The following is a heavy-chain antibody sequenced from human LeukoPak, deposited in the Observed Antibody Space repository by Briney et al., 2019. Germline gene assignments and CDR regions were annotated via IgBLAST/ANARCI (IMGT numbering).Heavy chain of an antibody. CDR3: VRKFATGD. D-gene: IGHD1-14*01. CDR1: GFTFSSHL. CDR2: VKSDGTAT. J-gene: IGHJ4*02. Sequence: GGSLRLSCAASGFTFSSHLMHWVRQAQGTGLVWVSSVKSDGTATNYADSVKGRFTISRDNAKNTLYLQMNSLRVEDTAVYYCVRKFATGDWGQGTLVTVPS. V-gene: IGHV3-74*01.